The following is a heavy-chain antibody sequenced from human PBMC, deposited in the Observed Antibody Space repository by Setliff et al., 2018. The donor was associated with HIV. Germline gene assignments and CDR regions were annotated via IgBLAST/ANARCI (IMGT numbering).Heavy chain of an antibody. CDR3: ARVTYYYDSSGYYFDY. J-gene: IGHJ4*02. D-gene: IGHD3-22*01. Sequence: GASVKVSCKASGYTFNNYFLHWVRQAPGQGLEWMGWISAYNGDTNYAQKFQGRVTMTTDTSTSTAYMELRSLISDDTAVYYCARVTYYYDSSGYYFDYWGQGTLVTVSS. CDR1: GYTFNNYF. CDR2: ISAYNGDT. V-gene: IGHV1-18*04.